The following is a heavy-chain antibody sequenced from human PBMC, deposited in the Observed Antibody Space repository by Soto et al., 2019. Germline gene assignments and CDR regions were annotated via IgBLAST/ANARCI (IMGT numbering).Heavy chain of an antibody. Sequence: SVKVSCKASGYTFTSYAMHWVRHAPGQRPEWMGWINAGNGNTKYSQKFQGRVTITRDTSASTAYMELSSLRSEDTAVYYCARNIVVVTALDYWGQGTLVTVSS. CDR2: INAGNGNT. CDR3: ARNIVVVTALDY. V-gene: IGHV1-3*01. J-gene: IGHJ4*01. CDR1: GYTFTSYA. D-gene: IGHD2-21*02.